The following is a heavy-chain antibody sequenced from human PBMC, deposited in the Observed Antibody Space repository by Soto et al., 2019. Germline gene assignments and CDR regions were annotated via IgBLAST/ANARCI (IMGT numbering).Heavy chain of an antibody. CDR3: AIETSTLGC. V-gene: IGHV3-7*05. CDR1: GFALSNYW. D-gene: IGHD3-16*01. CDR2: IKQDGSEK. J-gene: IGHJ4*02. Sequence: EVQLVESGGGLVQPGGSLRLSCVASGFALSNYWINWVRQAPGKGLEWVANIKQDGSEKNYVDSVKGRFTISRDNARNSLYLQMNSLRAEDTAAYYCAIETSTLGCWGQGTLVTVSS.